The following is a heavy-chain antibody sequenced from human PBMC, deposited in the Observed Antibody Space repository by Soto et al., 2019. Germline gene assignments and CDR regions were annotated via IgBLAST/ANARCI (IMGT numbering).Heavy chain of an antibody. Sequence: AASVKVSCKASGYTFTGYYMHWVRQAPGQGLEWMGWINPNSGGTNYAQKFQGRVTMTRDTSISTAYMELSRLRSDDTAVYYCARYSSGWYERLFDYWGQGTLVTVSS. CDR3: ARYSSGWYERLFDY. D-gene: IGHD6-19*01. V-gene: IGHV1-2*02. CDR2: INPNSGGT. CDR1: GYTFTGYY. J-gene: IGHJ4*02.